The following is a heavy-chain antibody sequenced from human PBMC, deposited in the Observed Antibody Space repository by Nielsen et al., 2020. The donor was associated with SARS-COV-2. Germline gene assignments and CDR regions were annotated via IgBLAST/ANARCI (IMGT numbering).Heavy chain of an antibody. CDR1: GYSFTSYW. Sequence: KVSCKGSGYSFTSYWIGWVRQMPGKGLEWMGIIYPGDSDTRYSPSFQGQVTISADKSISTAYLQWSSLKASDTAMYYCARDLYSSGWDAFDIWGQGTMVTVSS. D-gene: IGHD6-19*01. J-gene: IGHJ3*02. V-gene: IGHV5-51*01. CDR3: ARDLYSSGWDAFDI. CDR2: IYPGDSDT.